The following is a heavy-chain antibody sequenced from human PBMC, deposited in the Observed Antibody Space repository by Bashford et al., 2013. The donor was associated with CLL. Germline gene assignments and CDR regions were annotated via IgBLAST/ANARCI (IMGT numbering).Heavy chain of an antibody. CDR3: ASDRNGMDV. CDR2: ITPNSGGT. V-gene: IGHV1-2*06. Sequence: ASVKVSCKASGYTFTGYYMHWVRQAPGQGLEWMGRITPNSGGTHYAQKFQGRVTMTRDTSIGTAYMELNSLTSEDTAVYYCASDRNGMDVWGQGTTVTVSS. CDR1: GYTFTGYY. J-gene: IGHJ6*02.